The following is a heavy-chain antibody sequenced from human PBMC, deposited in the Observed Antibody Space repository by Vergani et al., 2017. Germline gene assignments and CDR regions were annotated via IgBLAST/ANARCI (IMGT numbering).Heavy chain of an antibody. D-gene: IGHD2-21*01. Sequence: QVQLQQWGAGLLKPSETLSLTCAVSGGSFSGYYWSWIRQPPGTGLEWIGEINHSGSTNYNPSLKSRVTISVDTAKNQVSLKLSSVTAADTAVYYCAKGRGGACFDYWGQGTLVTVSS. V-gene: IGHV4-34*01. J-gene: IGHJ4*02. CDR1: GGSFSGYY. CDR3: AKGRGGACFDY. CDR2: INHSGST.